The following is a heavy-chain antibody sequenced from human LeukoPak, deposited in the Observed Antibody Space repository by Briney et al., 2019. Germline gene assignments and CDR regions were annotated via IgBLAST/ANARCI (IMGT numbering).Heavy chain of an antibody. V-gene: IGHV4-59*01. CDR2: IYYSGST. J-gene: IGHJ5*02. CDR1: GGSISSYY. D-gene: IGHD4-11*01. Sequence: SETLSLTCTVSGGSISSYYWSWIRQPPGKGLEWIGYIYYSGSTNYNPSLKSRVTISVDTSKNQFSLKLSSVTAADTAVYYCARSTVYNWFDPWGQGTLVTVSS. CDR3: ARSTVYNWFDP.